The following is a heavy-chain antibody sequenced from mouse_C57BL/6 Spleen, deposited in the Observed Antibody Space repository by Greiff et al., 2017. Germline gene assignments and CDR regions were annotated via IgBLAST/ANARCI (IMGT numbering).Heavy chain of an antibody. CDR3: ARSDYYGSSYVESSMDY. D-gene: IGHD1-1*01. Sequence: QVQLQQPGAELVKPGASVKLSCKASGYTFTSYWMHWVKQRPGRGLEWIGRIDPNSGGTTYNEKFKSKATLTVDKPSSTAYMQLSSRTSEDSAVYYCARSDYYGSSYVESSMDYWGQGTSVTVSS. J-gene: IGHJ4*01. V-gene: IGHV1-72*01. CDR2: IDPNSGGT. CDR1: GYTFTSYW.